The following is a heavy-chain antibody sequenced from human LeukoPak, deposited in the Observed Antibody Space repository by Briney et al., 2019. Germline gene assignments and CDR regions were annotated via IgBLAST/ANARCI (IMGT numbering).Heavy chain of an antibody. CDR1: GGSISSYY. CDR2: IYYSGST. Sequence: PSGTLSLTCTVSGGSISSYYWSWIRQPPGKGLEWIGYIYYSGSTNYNPSLKSRVTISVDTSKNQFSLKPSSVTAADTAVYYCARAVVPAAIGPVWGQGTLVTVSS. J-gene: IGHJ4*02. CDR3: ARAVVPAAIGPV. D-gene: IGHD2-2*02. V-gene: IGHV4-59*01.